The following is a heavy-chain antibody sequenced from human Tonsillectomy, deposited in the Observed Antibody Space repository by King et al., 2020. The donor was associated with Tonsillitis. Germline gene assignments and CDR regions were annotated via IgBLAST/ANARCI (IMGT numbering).Heavy chain of an antibody. V-gene: IGHV4-39*01. CDR1: GVSISSSCYY. J-gene: IGHJ4*02. Sequence: QLQESGPGLVKPSETLSLTCTVSGVSISSSCYYWGWIRQPPWKWLEWRGSIYDSGSIYYNPSLKSRVTISVDTSKNQFALKLSSGTAADTAVYYCARHWGPYRSGWHSPDYWGQGTLVTVSS. CDR2: IYDSGSI. D-gene: IGHD6-19*01. CDR3: ARHWGPYRSGWHSPDY.